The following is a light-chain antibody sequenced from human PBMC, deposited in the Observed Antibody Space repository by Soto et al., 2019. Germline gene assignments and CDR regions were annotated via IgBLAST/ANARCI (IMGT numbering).Light chain of an antibody. Sequence: QSVLTQPASVSGSPGQSITISCTGTSSDVGGYNYVSWYQQNPGKAPKLIIYEVSRRPSGVSSRFSGSKSGNTASLTVSGLQAEDEADYYCSSFTSSSTLYVFGTGTKLTVL. V-gene: IGLV2-14*01. CDR1: SSDVGGYNY. CDR2: EVS. CDR3: SSFTSSSTLYV. J-gene: IGLJ1*01.